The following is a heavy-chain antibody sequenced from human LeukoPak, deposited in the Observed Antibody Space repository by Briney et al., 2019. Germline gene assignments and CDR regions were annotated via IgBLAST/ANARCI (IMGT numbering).Heavy chain of an antibody. J-gene: IGHJ4*02. CDR1: GGSISSSSYY. D-gene: IGHD2-2*01. CDR2: IYYSGST. CDR3: ARVNGAPTNDAWDIVVVPAAHFDY. V-gene: IGHV4-39*01. Sequence: TSSETLSLTCTVSGGSISSSSYYWGWIRQPPGKGLEWIGSIYYSGSTYYNPSLKSRVTISVDTSKNQFSLKLSSVTAADTAVYYCARVNGAPTNDAWDIVVVPAAHFDYWGQGTLVTVSS.